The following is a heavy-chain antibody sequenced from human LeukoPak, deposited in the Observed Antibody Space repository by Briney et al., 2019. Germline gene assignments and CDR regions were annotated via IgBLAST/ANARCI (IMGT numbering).Heavy chain of an antibody. CDR3: AKDLYSSSSGWFDP. Sequence: GGSLRLSCAASGFTVSSYAMNWVRQAPGKGLEWVSTIRDNGDTYYADSVKGRFTISRDNSKNTLYLQMNSLRAEDTAVYYCAKDLYSSSSGWFDPWGQGTLVTVSS. D-gene: IGHD6-6*01. J-gene: IGHJ5*02. CDR1: GFTVSSYA. V-gene: IGHV3-23*01. CDR2: IRDNGDT.